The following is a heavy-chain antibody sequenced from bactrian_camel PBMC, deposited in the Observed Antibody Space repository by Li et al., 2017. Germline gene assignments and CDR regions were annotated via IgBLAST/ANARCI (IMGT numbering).Heavy chain of an antibody. V-gene: IGHV3S9*01. CDR3: TTRLDLGSSCGGPRS. CDR1: SISRYC. D-gene: IGHD2*01. J-gene: IGHJ4*01. CDR2: ILSDGTK. Sequence: HVQLVESGGGSVQPGGSLRLSFTYSISRYCLGWVRQIPGKEREAVAHILSDGTKEYADSVAGRFIISVDTRMNTVYLEMSNLKPEDTATYYCTTRLDLGSSCGGPRSWGLGTQVTVS.